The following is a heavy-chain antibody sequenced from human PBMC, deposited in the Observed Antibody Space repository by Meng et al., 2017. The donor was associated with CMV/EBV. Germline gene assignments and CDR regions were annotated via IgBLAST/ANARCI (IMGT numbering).Heavy chain of an antibody. V-gene: IGHV4-30-4*08. CDR3: ARVGRNSCYYY. D-gene: IGHD2-2*01. CDR2: FYYSARS. Sequence: VQAQGPGPVTLTPSHTLSLICSVFCLSIRSGGYGWSCIPPPPGRGLFSIVYFYYSARSNSYPYLKGRVTISVYTSKGQFSLKQSSVTATDTAVYYCARVGRNSCYYYWGQGTLVTVSS. J-gene: IGHJ4*02. CDR1: CLSIRSGGYG.